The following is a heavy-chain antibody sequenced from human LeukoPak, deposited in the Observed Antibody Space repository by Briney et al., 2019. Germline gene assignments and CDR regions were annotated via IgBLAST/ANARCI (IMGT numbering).Heavy chain of an antibody. CDR3: AKGPQSTYYYYVDV. V-gene: IGHV3-23*01. D-gene: IGHD2-2*01. Sequence: GGSLRLSCAASGFTFSSYAMGWARQAPGKGLEWVSGISGSGGSTYYADSVKGRFTISRDNSKNTLYLQMNSLRAEDTAVYYCAKGPQSTYYYYVDVWGKGTTVTVSS. J-gene: IGHJ6*03. CDR1: GFTFSSYA. CDR2: ISGSGGST.